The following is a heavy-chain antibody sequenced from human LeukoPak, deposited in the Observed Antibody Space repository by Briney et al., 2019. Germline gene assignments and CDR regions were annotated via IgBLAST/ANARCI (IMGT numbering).Heavy chain of an antibody. CDR2: FDPEDGET. CDR1: GYTLTELS. CDR3: ATRLNYYDSSGYDY. J-gene: IGHJ4*02. D-gene: IGHD3-22*01. V-gene: IGHV1-24*01. Sequence: ASVKASCKVSGYTLTELSMHWVRQAPGKGLEWMGGFDPEDGETIYAQKFQGRVTMTEDTSTDTAYMELSSLRSEDTAVYYCATRLNYYDSSGYDYWGQGTLVTVSS.